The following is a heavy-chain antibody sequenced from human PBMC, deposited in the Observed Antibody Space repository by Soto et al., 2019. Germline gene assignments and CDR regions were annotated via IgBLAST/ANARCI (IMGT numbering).Heavy chain of an antibody. V-gene: IGHV1-69*13. Sequence: GASVKVSCKASGGTFSSYAISWVRQAPGQGLEWMGGIIPIFGTANYAQKFQGRVTITADESTSTAYMELSSLRSEDTAVYYCARPKYYYDSSGYLGAHGMDVWGQGTTVTVSS. J-gene: IGHJ6*02. CDR3: ARPKYYYDSSGYLGAHGMDV. CDR1: GGTFSSYA. D-gene: IGHD3-22*01. CDR2: IIPIFGTA.